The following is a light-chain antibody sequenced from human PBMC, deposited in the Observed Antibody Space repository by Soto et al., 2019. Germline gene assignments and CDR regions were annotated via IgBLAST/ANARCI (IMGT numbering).Light chain of an antibody. V-gene: IGLV2-23*01. CDR1: SSDVGSYNL. J-gene: IGLJ2*01. CDR2: EGD. CDR3: CSYALGSTLV. Sequence: QSVLTQPASVSGSSGQSITISCTGTSSDVGSYNLVSWHQHHPGKAPKLIIYEGDKWPSGVSNRFSGSKSGNTASLTISGLQAEDEADYYCCSYALGSTLVFGGGTKLTVL.